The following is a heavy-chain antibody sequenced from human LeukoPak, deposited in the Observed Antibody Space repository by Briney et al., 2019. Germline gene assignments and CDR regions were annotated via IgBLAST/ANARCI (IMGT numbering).Heavy chain of an antibody. V-gene: IGHV3-30*03. J-gene: IGHJ6*02. CDR1: GFNLSSYS. CDR2: ISYDGSNK. D-gene: IGHD6-19*01. Sequence: GGSLRLSCAASGFNLSSYSMDWVRQAPGKGLEWVAVISYDGSNKYYADSVKGRFTISRDNSKNTLYLQMNSLKAEDTAVYYCARGTPSSSGWLYYGMDVWGQGTTVTVSS. CDR3: ARGTPSSSGWLYYGMDV.